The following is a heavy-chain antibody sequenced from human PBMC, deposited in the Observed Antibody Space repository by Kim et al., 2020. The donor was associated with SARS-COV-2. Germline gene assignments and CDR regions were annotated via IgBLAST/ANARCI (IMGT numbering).Heavy chain of an antibody. CDR2: ISCDGNSY. J-gene: IGHJ6*01. V-gene: IGHV3-30-3*01. CDR1: GFTFSNYA. D-gene: IGHD6-19*01. Sequence: GGSLRLSCAASGFTFSNYAIHWVRQAPGKGPEWVSVISCDGNSYSSADSASGRFTITRANSKATHYLHMHSLRIDNKGMSDYATNLAQWLASRYFYGMDV. CDR3: ATNLAQWLASRYFYGMDV.